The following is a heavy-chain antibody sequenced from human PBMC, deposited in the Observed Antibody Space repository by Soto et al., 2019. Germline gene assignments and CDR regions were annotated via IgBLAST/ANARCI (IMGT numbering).Heavy chain of an antibody. V-gene: IGHV2-5*02. CDR1: GFSISSSGVG. CDR2: IYWDDSQ. J-gene: IGHJ4*02. D-gene: IGHD5-18*01. Sequence: QITLKESGPTLVKPTQTLTLTCTVSGFSISSSGVGVGWIRQPPGKALEWLALIYWDDSQRYSPSLRSRLTITKDTAKNPVVLTMTDMDPVDTATYICARDTTMDPYYFDYWGQGTLVTVSS. CDR3: ARDTTMDPYYFDY.